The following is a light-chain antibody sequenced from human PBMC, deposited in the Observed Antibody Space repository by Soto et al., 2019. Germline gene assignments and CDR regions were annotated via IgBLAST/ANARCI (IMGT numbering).Light chain of an antibody. CDR1: QFLSSY. V-gene: IGKV3-11*01. CDR3: HQRNK. Sequence: EVVLTQSPATLSLAPGERATLSCRASQFLSSYLAWYRQKPVQPPRLLNYDTSNRAPGIPARFSGSRSGTDFTLTISSLEPEDFGVYFCHQRNKFGQGTRLEIK. CDR2: DTS. J-gene: IGKJ5*01.